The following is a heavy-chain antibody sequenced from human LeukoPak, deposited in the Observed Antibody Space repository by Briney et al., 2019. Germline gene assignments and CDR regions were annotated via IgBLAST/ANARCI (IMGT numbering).Heavy chain of an antibody. CDR1: GYTFTSYD. CDR2: MNPNSGNT. J-gene: IGHJ3*02. Sequence: ASVKVSCKASGYTFTSYDINWVRQATGQGLGWMGWMNPNSGNTGYAQKFQGRVTMTRNTSISTAYMELSSLRSEDTAVYYCARTKADYDTFDIWGQGTMVTVSS. V-gene: IGHV1-8*01. CDR3: ARTKADYDTFDI. D-gene: IGHD2-8*01.